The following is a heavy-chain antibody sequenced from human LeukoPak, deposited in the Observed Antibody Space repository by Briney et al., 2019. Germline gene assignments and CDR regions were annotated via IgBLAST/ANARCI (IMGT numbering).Heavy chain of an antibody. CDR1: GFTFSSYE. J-gene: IGHJ5*02. CDR3: ARDIAAAGTRWFDP. Sequence: GGSLRLSCAASGFTFSSYEMNWVRQAPGKGLEWVSYISSSGSTIYYADSVKGRFTISRDNAKNSLYLQMNSLRAEDTAVYYRARDIAAAGTRWFDPWGQGTLVTVSS. V-gene: IGHV3-48*03. CDR2: ISSSGSTI. D-gene: IGHD6-13*01.